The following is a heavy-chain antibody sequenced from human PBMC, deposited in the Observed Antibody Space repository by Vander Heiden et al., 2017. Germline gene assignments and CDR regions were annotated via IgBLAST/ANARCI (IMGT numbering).Heavy chain of an antibody. CDR3: ARGLSIVVVPAANPFDY. CDR2: INHSGST. D-gene: IGHD2-2*01. Sequence: VQLQQWGAGLLKPSETLSLTCAVYGGSFSGYYWSWIRQPPGKGLEWIGEINHSGSTNYNPSLKSRVTISVDTSKNQFSLKLSSVTAADTAVYYCARGLSIVVVPAANPFDYWGQGTLVTVSS. CDR1: GGSFSGYY. V-gene: IGHV4-34*01. J-gene: IGHJ4*02.